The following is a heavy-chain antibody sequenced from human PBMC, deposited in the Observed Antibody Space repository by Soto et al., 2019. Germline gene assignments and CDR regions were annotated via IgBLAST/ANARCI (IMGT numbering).Heavy chain of an antibody. D-gene: IGHD1-26*01. V-gene: IGHV3-23*01. CDR2: ISGSGGST. CDR1: GFTFSSYA. CDR3: ARKGGVYYYGMDV. J-gene: IGHJ6*02. Sequence: EVQLLESGGGLVQPGGSLRLSCAASGFTFSSYAMSWVRQAPGKGLEWVSAISGSGGSTYYADSVKGRFTIYRDNSKNTLYLQMNSLRADDTAVYYCARKGGVYYYGMDVWGQGTTVTVSS.